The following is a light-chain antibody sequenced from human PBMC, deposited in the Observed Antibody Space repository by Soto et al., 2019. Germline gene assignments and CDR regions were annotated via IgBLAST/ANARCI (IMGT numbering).Light chain of an antibody. V-gene: IGKV3D-20*02. CDR2: DAS. J-gene: IGKJ1*01. CDR1: QSVSSSY. Sequence: EIVMTQSPATLSVSPGERATLSCRASQSVSSSYLAWYQQKPGQAPRLLIYDASNRATGIPARFSGSGSGTDFTLTISSLEPEDFAVYYCQQRSNWLWTFGQGTKVDNK. CDR3: QQRSNWLWT.